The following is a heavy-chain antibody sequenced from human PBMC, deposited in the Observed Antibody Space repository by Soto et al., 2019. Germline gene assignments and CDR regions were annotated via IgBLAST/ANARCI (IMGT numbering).Heavy chain of an antibody. J-gene: IGHJ6*02. CDR3: ARRPLDYYYAMDV. Sequence: SATLSLTYTVSGGYLSSNSYYWGWIRQPPGKGLEWIGSIYHRGSTDYNPSLKGRVTISVDTSKNQFSLKLSSVTAADTAIYYCARRPLDYYYAMDVWGRGTTVTVSS. V-gene: IGHV4-39*01. CDR1: GGYLSSNSYY. CDR2: IYHRGST.